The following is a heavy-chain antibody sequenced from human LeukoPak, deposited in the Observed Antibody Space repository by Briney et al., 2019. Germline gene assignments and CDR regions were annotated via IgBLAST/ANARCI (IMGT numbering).Heavy chain of an antibody. Sequence: GGSLRLSCAASGCTVSSNYMSWVRQAPGKGLEWVSVIYSGGSTYYADSVKGRFTISRDDSKNTLYLQMNSLRAEDTAVYYCASSVWDQSSAWGQGTLVTVSS. CDR2: IYSGGST. D-gene: IGHD1-26*01. CDR3: ASSVWDQSSA. J-gene: IGHJ5*02. CDR1: GCTVSSNY. V-gene: IGHV3-66*01.